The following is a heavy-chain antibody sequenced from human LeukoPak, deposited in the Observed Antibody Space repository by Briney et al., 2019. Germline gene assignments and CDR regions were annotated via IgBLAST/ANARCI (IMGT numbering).Heavy chain of an antibody. J-gene: IGHJ6*02. CDR3: ARDVPYSSGWSYYYYYGMDG. CDR1: GYTFTSYY. CDR2: INPSGGTT. Sequence: GASVKVSCKASGYTFTSYYVHWVRQAPGQGLEWMGIINPSGGTTNYAQKFQGRVTMTRDTSTSTVYMELSSLRSEDKAVYYWARDVPYSSGWSYYYYYGMDGWGQGTTVTVAS. V-gene: IGHV1-46*01. D-gene: IGHD6-19*01.